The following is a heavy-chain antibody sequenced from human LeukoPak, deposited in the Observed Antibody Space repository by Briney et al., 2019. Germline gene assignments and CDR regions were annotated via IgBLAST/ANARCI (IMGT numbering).Heavy chain of an antibody. CDR3: ARDPLVGYSSGWDLYYFDY. CDR1: GFTFSNYA. CDR2: INSDGSST. V-gene: IGHV3-74*01. D-gene: IGHD6-19*01. J-gene: IGHJ4*02. Sequence: GGFLRLSCVASGFTFSNYAMSWVRQAPGKGLVWVSRINSDGSSTSYADSVKGRFTISRDNAKNTLYLQMNSLRAEDTAVYYCARDPLVGYSSGWDLYYFDYWGQGTLVTVSS.